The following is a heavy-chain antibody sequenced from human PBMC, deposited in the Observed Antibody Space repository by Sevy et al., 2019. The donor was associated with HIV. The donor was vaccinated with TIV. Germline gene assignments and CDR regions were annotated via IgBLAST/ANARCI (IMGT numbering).Heavy chain of an antibody. D-gene: IGHD1-26*01. CDR3: AKWSELPSSPFDY. J-gene: IGHJ4*02. V-gene: IGHV3-23*01. CDR2: ISGSGGST. Sequence: GGSLRLSCAASGFTFSNYAMSWVRQAPVKGLEWVSAISGSGGSTYYADSVKGRFTISRDNSKNTLFLQMNSLRAEDTAVYFCAKWSELPSSPFDYWGQGTLVTVSS. CDR1: GFTFSNYA.